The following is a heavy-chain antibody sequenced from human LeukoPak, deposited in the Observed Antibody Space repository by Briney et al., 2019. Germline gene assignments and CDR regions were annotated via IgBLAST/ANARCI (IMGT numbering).Heavy chain of an antibody. J-gene: IGHJ6*03. CDR1: GDSISSSSSY. CDR2: IFYIGNT. Sequence: SETLSLTCTVSGDSISSSSSYWGWIRQPPGKGPEWIGSIFYIGNTFYSPSLKSRVTISVDTSKNQFSLKLSSVTAADTAVYYCARSSSYYYDSSGFAHNYYYYYMGVWGKGTTVTISS. V-gene: IGHV4-39*07. D-gene: IGHD3-22*01. CDR3: ARSSSYYYDSSGFAHNYYYYYMGV.